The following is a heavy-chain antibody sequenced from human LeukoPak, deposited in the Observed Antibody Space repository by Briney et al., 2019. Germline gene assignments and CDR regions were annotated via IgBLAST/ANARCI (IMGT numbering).Heavy chain of an antibody. Sequence: GGSLRLSCAASGFTFSSYWMSWVRQAPGKGLEWVANIKQDGSEKYYVDSVKGRFTISRDNAKNSLYLQMNSLRAEDTAVYYCAGEGYESSGYYPTDYWGQGTLVTVSS. CDR3: AGEGYESSGYYPTDY. CDR2: IKQDGSEK. CDR1: GFTFSSYW. J-gene: IGHJ4*02. D-gene: IGHD3-22*01. V-gene: IGHV3-7*01.